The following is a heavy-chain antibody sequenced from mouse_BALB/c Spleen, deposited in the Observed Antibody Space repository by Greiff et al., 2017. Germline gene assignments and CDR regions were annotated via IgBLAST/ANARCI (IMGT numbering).Heavy chain of an antibody. CDR1: GFTFSSYG. J-gene: IGHJ4*01. CDR3: ARDGQTGTLYYYAMDY. D-gene: IGHD4-1*01. V-gene: IGHV5-6-3*01. CDR2: INSNGGST. Sequence: EVHLVESGGGLVQPGGSLKLSCAASGFTFSSYGMSWVRQTPDKRLELVATINSNGGSTYYPDSVKGRFTISRDNAKNTLYLQMSSLKSEDTAMYYCARDGQTGTLYYYAMDYWGQGTSVTVSS.